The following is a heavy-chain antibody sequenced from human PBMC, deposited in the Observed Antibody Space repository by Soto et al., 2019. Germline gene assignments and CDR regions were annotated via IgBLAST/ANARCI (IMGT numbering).Heavy chain of an antibody. CDR1: GGSIRSYY. CDR3: ARGRDYDFWSGSPRDFDY. V-gene: IGHV4-59*01. CDR2: IYYSGST. D-gene: IGHD3-3*01. Sequence: QVQLQESGPGLVKPSETLSLTCSVSGGSIRSYYWSWIRQPPGKGLEWIGYIYYSGSTNYNPSLTSRVTISLDTSKNQFSLKLSSVTAADTAVYYCARGRDYDFWSGSPRDFDYWGQGTLVTVSS. J-gene: IGHJ4*02.